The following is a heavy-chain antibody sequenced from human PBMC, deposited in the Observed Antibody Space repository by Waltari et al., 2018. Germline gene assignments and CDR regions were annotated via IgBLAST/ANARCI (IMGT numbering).Heavy chain of an antibody. J-gene: IGHJ4*02. CDR2: IIPSCGTA. CDR1: GGTFSSYA. V-gene: IGHV1-69*01. CDR3: ARWREGRYCSGGSCYFDY. Sequence: QVQLVQSGAEVKKPGSSVKVSCKASGGTFSSYAISWVRQAPGPGLEWMGGIIPSCGTATYEPKCQGRVTITADESTSTAYMELSSLRSEDTAVYYCARWREGRYCSGGSCYFDYWGQGTLVTVSS. D-gene: IGHD2-15*01.